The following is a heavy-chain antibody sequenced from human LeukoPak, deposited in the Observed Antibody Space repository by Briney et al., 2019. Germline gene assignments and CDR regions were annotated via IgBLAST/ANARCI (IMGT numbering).Heavy chain of an antibody. D-gene: IGHD2-15*01. Sequence: ASAKDSCKASGYTFTTYGISWVRQAPGQSLECMGWIIASKGNTNYAQKFRSTVSLTTETSTSTAYMELRSLTSDATAVYYCARRRLSSGGWFPFDSWGQGTLVTVSS. CDR3: ARRRLSSGGWFPFDS. V-gene: IGHV1-18*01. J-gene: IGHJ4*02. CDR2: IIASKGNT. CDR1: GYTFTTYG.